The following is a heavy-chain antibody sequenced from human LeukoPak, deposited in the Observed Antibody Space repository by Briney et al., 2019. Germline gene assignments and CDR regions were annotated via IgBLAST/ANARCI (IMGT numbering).Heavy chain of an antibody. J-gene: IGHJ4*02. D-gene: IGHD6-25*01. CDR1: GDSISRSTYY. V-gene: IGHV4-39*02. CDR2: VYYGRSP. CDR3: ARSSGTGTFSY. Sequence: SETLSLTCTVSGDSISRSTYYWAWIRQPPGKGLEWIGSVYYGRSPYFNPSLESRATISVDTSKNHFPLKMSSVTAADTAVYYCARSSGTGTFSYWGQGTLVTVSS.